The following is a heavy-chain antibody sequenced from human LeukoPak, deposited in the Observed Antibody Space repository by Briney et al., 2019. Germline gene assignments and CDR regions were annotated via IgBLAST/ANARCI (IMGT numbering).Heavy chain of an antibody. CDR2: ISWNSGSI. J-gene: IGHJ4*02. CDR3: AKVPDYGGNPEYHFDY. Sequence: GRSLRLSCAASGFTFDDYAMHWVRQAPGKGLEWVSGISWNSGSIGYADSVKGRFTISRDNAKNSLYLQMNSLRAEDTALYYCAKVPDYGGNPEYHFDYWGQGTLVTVSS. D-gene: IGHD4-17*01. CDR1: GFTFDDYA. V-gene: IGHV3-9*01.